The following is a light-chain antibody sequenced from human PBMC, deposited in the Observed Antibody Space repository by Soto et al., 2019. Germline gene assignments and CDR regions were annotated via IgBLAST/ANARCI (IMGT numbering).Light chain of an antibody. CDR2: DEF. Sequence: EIVMTQSPATLSVSPGERATLSCRASQSVSSNLAWYQQKPGQAPRLLIYDEFTRATGIPGRFSGSGSGTEFTLTISSLQSEDFAVYCCQQYNNWPYTFGQGTKLEIK. CDR3: QQYNNWPYT. J-gene: IGKJ2*01. CDR1: QSVSSN. V-gene: IGKV3-15*01.